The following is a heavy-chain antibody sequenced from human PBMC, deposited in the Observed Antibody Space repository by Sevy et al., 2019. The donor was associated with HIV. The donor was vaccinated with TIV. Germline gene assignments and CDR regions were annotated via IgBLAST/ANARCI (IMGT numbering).Heavy chain of an antibody. J-gene: IGHJ3*02. D-gene: IGHD6-19*01. CDR1: GFTFSSYG. CDR2: ISYDGSNK. V-gene: IGHV3-30*18. CDR3: AKSERGQWLYDAFDI. Sequence: GGSLRLSCAASGFTFSSYGMHWVRQAPGKGLEWVAVISYDGSNKYYADSVKGRFTISRDNSKNTLYLQMNSLRAEDTAVYYCAKSERGQWLYDAFDIWGQGTMVTVSS.